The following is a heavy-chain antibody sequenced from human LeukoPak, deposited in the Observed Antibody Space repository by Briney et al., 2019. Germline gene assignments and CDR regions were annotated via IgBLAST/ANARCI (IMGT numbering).Heavy chain of an antibody. CDR1: GFTFSSYG. CDR3: AKDRSGSYSDDAFDI. V-gene: IGHV3-30*02. D-gene: IGHD1-26*01. CDR2: IRYDGSNK. J-gene: IGHJ3*02. Sequence: GGSLRLSCAASGFTFSSYGMHWVRQAPGKGLEWVAFIRYDGSNKYYADSVKGRFTISRDNSKNTLYLQMNSLRAEDTAVYYCAKDRSGSYSDDAFDIWGQGTMVTVSS.